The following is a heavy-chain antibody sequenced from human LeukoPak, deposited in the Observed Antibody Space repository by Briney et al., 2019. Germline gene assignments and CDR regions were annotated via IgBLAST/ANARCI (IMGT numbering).Heavy chain of an antibody. J-gene: IGHJ4*02. D-gene: IGHD5-18*01. CDR2: IIPIFGTA. CDR3: ARGGYSYGYGFDY. V-gene: IGHV1-69*05. Sequence: GASVKVSCKASGGTFSSYAISLVRQAPGQGLEWMGRIIPIFGTANYAQKFQGRVTITTDESTSTAYMELSSLRSEDTAVYYCARGGYSYGYGFDYWGQGTLVTVSS. CDR1: GGTFSSYA.